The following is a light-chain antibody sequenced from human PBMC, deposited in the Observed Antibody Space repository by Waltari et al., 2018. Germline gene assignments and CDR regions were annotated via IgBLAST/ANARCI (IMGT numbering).Light chain of an antibody. CDR2: GAS. V-gene: IGKV3-20*01. CDR1: QSVSSNY. Sequence: EIALTPSPGTLSLSPGERATLSCRASQSVSSNYLTWYQQRPGQAPRLLVYGASIRATGIADRFSGSGSGRDFTLTISRLEPEDFGVYYCHQYGSSRYTFGQGTKLEIK. J-gene: IGKJ2*01. CDR3: HQYGSSRYT.